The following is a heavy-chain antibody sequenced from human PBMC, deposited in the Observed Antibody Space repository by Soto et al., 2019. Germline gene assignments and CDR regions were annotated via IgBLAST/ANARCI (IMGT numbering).Heavy chain of an antibody. CDR3: ARETSAASGIDY. J-gene: IGHJ4*02. V-gene: IGHV1-18*04. D-gene: IGHD6-13*01. CDR2: IDVYNGNT. CDR1: GYTFTSYG. Sequence: ASVKVSCKASGYTFTSYGMSWVRQAPGQGLEWMGWIDVYNGNTKYVQKSEGRVTVTRDTSTSTAYMELRSLRSDDTAVYYCARETSAASGIDYWGQGTLVTVSS.